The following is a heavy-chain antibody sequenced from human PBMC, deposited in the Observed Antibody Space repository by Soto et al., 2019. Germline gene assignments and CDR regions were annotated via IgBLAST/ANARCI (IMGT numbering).Heavy chain of an antibody. CDR1: GFTVSSNY. V-gene: IGHV3-53*01. D-gene: IGHD6-19*01. Sequence: PGGSLRLSCAASGFTVSSNYMSRVRQAPGKGLEWVSVIYSGGSTYYADSVKGRFTISRDNSKNTLYLQMNSLRAEDTAVYYCARVMVAVAGTYYYYGMDVWGQGTTVTVSS. CDR3: ARVMVAVAGTYYYYGMDV. J-gene: IGHJ6*02. CDR2: IYSGGST.